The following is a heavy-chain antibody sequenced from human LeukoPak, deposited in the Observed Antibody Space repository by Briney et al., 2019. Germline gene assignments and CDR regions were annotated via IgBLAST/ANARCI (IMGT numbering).Heavy chain of an antibody. CDR2: ISWNSGSI. CDR1: GFTFDDYA. J-gene: IGHJ3*02. D-gene: IGHD1-26*01. Sequence: GGSLRLSCAASGFTFDDYAMHWVRQAPGKGVEWVSGISWNSGSIGYADSVKGRFTISRDNAKNSLYLQMNSLRAEDTALYYCAKDMKWEPHAFDIWGQGTMVTVSS. V-gene: IGHV3-9*01. CDR3: AKDMKWEPHAFDI.